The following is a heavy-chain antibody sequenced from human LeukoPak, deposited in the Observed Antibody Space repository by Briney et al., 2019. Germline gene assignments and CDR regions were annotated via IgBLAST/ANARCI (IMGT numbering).Heavy chain of an antibody. CDR2: IYYSGST. V-gene: IGHV4-59*01. J-gene: IGHJ6*03. Sequence: SETLSLTCTVSGGSISSYYWSWIRQPPGKGLEWIGYIYYSGSTNYNPSLKSRVTISVDTYKNQFSLKLSSVTAADTAVYYCASYGSSFHRYYYYMDVWGKGTTVTVS. CDR1: GGSISSYY. D-gene: IGHD6-13*01. CDR3: ASYGSSFHRYYYYMDV.